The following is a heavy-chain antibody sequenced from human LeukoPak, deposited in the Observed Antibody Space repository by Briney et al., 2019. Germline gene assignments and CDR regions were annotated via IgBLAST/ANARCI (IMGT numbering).Heavy chain of an antibody. J-gene: IGHJ4*02. Sequence: SVKVSCKASGGTFSSYAISWVRPAPGQGLEWMGRIIPILGIANYAQKFQGRVTITADKSTSTAYMELSSLRSEDTAVCYCASLMKPDYWGQGTLVTVSS. CDR2: IIPILGIA. CDR1: GGTFSSYA. CDR3: ASLMKPDY. V-gene: IGHV1-69*04. D-gene: IGHD2-8*01.